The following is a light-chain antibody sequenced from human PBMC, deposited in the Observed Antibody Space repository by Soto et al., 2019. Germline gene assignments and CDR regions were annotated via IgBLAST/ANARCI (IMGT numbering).Light chain of an antibody. V-gene: IGKV3-20*01. J-gene: IGKJ1*01. CDR2: GAS. Sequence: EIVLTQSPSTLSLSPGERATLSCRASQSVSSYLVWYQQKPGQAPRLLIDGASSRATGVPDRFSGSGSGTDFTLTISRLEPEDFAVYYCQQYDSWTFGQGTKVDIK. CDR1: QSVSSY. CDR3: QQYDSWT.